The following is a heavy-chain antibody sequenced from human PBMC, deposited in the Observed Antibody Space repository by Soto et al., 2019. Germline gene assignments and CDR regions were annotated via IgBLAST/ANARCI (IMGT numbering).Heavy chain of an antibody. Sequence: QVQLVESGGGVVQPGRSLRLSCAASGFTFSTYAMHWVRQAPGQGLEWVAVISYDGSNKYYADSVKGRFTISRDNSKNTLYLQMNSLRAEDTAVYYCARDQTTGTTWSLLFDYWGQGTLGAVSS. D-gene: IGHD1-1*01. CDR2: ISYDGSNK. J-gene: IGHJ4*02. V-gene: IGHV3-30-3*01. CDR1: GFTFSTYA. CDR3: ARDQTTGTTWSLLFDY.